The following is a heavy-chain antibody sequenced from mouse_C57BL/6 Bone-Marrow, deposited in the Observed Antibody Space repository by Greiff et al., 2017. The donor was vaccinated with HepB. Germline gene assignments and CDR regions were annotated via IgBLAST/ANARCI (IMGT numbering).Heavy chain of an antibody. J-gene: IGHJ4*01. CDR1: GFSFNTYA. CDR3: VRHGAGYYAMDY. Sequence: EVHLVESGGGLVQPKGSLKLSCAASGFSFNTYAMNWVRQAPGKGLEWVARIRSKSNNYATYYADSVKDRFTISRDDSESMLYLQMNNLKTEDTAMYYCVRHGAGYYAMDYWGQGTSVTVSS. V-gene: IGHV10-1*01. CDR2: IRSKSNNYAT.